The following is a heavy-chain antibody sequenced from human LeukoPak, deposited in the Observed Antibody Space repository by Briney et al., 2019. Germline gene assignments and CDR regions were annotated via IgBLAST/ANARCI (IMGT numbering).Heavy chain of an antibody. CDR1: GYTFTDYF. V-gene: IGHV1-2*02. Sequence: ASVKVSCKASGYTFTDYFIHWVRQAPGQGLEWMGWINPNIGDANYAQKFQDRVTMTRDRSISTAYMELSRLTSDATAVYYCARMALDGGDSIGFDSWGQGTLVTVSS. J-gene: IGHJ5*01. D-gene: IGHD2-21*02. CDR3: ARMALDGGDSIGFDS. CDR2: INPNIGDA.